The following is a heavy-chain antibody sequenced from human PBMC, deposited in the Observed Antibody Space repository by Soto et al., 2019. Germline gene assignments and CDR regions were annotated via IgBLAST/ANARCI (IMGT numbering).Heavy chain of an antibody. D-gene: IGHD3-22*01. CDR2: ISAYNGNT. J-gene: IGHJ4*02. V-gene: IGHV1-18*01. CDR3: AREDKNYYDSSGQVSDY. CDR1: GYTFTSYG. Sequence: QVQLVQSGAEVKKPGASVKVSCKASGYTFTSYGISWVRQAPGQGLEWMGWISAYNGNTNYAQKLQGRVTMTTDTSTSTAYRELRSLRADDTAVYYCAREDKNYYDSSGQVSDYWGQGTLVTVSS.